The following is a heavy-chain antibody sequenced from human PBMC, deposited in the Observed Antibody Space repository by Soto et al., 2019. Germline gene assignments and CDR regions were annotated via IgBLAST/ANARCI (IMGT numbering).Heavy chain of an antibody. J-gene: IGHJ4*02. CDR3: ARTQYSSGPSH. V-gene: IGHV5-51*01. CDR2: IYPGYSDT. Sequence: PGESLKISCNGSGYSFTSYWISWARQLPGKGLEWMGIIYPGYSDTRYSSSFQGQVTISADKYISTAYLQWSSLNASDAAMYYCARTQYSSGPSHWGQGTLVSVSS. D-gene: IGHD6-19*01. CDR1: GYSFTSYW.